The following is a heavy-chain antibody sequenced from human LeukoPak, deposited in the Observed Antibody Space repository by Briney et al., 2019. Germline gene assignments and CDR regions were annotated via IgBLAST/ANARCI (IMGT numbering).Heavy chain of an antibody. CDR1: GLIFKNYA. J-gene: IGHJ3*02. CDR2: IRGTSDNT. V-gene: IGHV3-23*01. CDR3: AKADATIGGAFDI. Sequence: GRSLRLACAASGLIFKNYAMRSVRQAPGEGLEWVSIIRGTSDNTRYGGSVRGRFTTSRDNTRNIHYLQMNSLTVDATAVYYCAKADATIGGAFDIWGQGTMVTVSS. D-gene: IGHD3-3*01.